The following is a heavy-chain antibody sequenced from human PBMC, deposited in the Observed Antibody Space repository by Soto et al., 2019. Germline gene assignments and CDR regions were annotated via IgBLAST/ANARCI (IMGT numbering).Heavy chain of an antibody. J-gene: IGHJ5*02. D-gene: IGHD6-13*01. CDR3: AKDRPRDYSAAAPKGDWFDP. Sequence: PSETLSLTCAVYGGSFSGYYWSWIRQPPGKGLEWIGEINHSGSTNYNPSLKSRVTISVDTSKNQFSLKLSSVTAEDTAVYYCAKDRPRDYSAAAPKGDWFDPWGQGTLVTVSS. CDR2: INHSGST. CDR1: GGSFSGYY. V-gene: IGHV4-34*01.